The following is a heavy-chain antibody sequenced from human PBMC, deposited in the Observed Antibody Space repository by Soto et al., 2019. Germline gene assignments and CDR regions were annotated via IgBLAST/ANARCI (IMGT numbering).Heavy chain of an antibody. V-gene: IGHV4-30-2*01. CDR3: ARERTIVGIAPGGGMDV. Sequence: QLQLQESGSGLVQPSQTLSLTCTASGGSISTYDYSWSWIRQPPGGGLAGIGSVYHTGKTYFIPSLKSRVTMSLDKSKNQFSLKLTSVTAADTALSYCARERTIVGIAPGGGMDVWGQGTTVTVSS. CDR2: VYHTGKT. D-gene: IGHD3-3*01. J-gene: IGHJ6*02. CDR1: GGSISTYDYS.